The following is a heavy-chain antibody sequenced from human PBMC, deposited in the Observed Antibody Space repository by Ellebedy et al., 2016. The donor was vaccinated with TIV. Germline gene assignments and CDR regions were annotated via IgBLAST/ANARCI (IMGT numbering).Heavy chain of an antibody. CDR1: GGSISLTNW. CDR2: IFHRGST. CDR3: AGKIAGYYYGLDV. V-gene: IGHV4-4*02. Sequence: MPSETLSLTCAVSGGSISLTNWWSWVRQAPGKGLEWIGEIFHRGSTYYNPSLKSRVTISIDTSRNQFSLRLTSVTAADTAVYFCAGKIAGYYYGLDVWGQGTTVTVSS. J-gene: IGHJ6*02.